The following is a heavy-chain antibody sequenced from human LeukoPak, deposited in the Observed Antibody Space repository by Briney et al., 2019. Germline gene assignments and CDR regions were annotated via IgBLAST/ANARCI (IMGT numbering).Heavy chain of an antibody. CDR1: GITFSTFW. Sequence: GGSLRLSCAASGITFSTFWMSWARQAPGKGLEWVANLKGDGSEKNYVDSVKGRFTISRDNAENSLYLQMNSLRAEDTAVYYCTSGGHLDVWGKGTTVTVSS. J-gene: IGHJ6*04. V-gene: IGHV3-7*01. CDR3: TSGGHLDV. CDR2: LKGDGSEK. D-gene: IGHD3-16*01.